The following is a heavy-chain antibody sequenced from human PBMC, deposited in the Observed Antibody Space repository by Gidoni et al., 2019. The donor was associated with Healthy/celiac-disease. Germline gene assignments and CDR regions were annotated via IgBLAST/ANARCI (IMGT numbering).Heavy chain of an antibody. D-gene: IGHD3-22*01. CDR1: GFTFSSYS. Sequence: EVQLVESGGGLVKPGGSLRLSCAASGFTFSSYSMNWVLQAPGKGLEWVSSSSSSSSYIYYADSVKGRFTISRDNAKNSLYLQMNSLRAEDTAVYYCARDLSDSSGYPRYWGQGTLVTVSS. CDR2: SSSSSSYI. J-gene: IGHJ4*02. CDR3: ARDLSDSSGYPRY. V-gene: IGHV3-21*01.